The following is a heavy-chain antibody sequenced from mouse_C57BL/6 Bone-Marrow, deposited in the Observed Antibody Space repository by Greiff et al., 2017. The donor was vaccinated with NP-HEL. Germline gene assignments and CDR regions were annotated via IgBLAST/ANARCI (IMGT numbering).Heavy chain of an antibody. D-gene: IGHD4-1*01. CDR3: VRQSLGWAY. CDR2: IRSKSNNYAT. Sequence: EVMLVASGGGLVQPKGSLKLSCAASGFSFNTYAMNWVRQAPGTGLEWVARIRSKSNNYATYYADSVKDRFTISRDDSESMLYLQMNNLKTEDTAMYYCVRQSLGWAYWGQGTLVTVSA. J-gene: IGHJ3*01. CDR1: GFSFNTYA. V-gene: IGHV10-1*01.